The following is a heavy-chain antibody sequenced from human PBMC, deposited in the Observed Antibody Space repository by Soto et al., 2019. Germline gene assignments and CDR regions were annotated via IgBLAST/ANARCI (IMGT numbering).Heavy chain of an antibody. CDR1: GFTFSNAW. J-gene: IGHJ4*02. Sequence: GGSLRLSCAASGFTFSNAWMNWVRQAPGKGLEWVGRIKSKTDGGTTDYAAPVKGRFTISRDDSKNTLYLQMNSLKTEDTAVYYCTTDPYWVAVAGPDYWGQGTLVTVSS. CDR2: IKSKTDGGTT. CDR3: TTDPYWVAVAGPDY. D-gene: IGHD6-19*01. V-gene: IGHV3-15*07.